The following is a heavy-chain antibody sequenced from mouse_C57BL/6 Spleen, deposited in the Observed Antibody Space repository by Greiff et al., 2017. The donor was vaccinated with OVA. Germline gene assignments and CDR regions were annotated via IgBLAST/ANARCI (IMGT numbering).Heavy chain of an antibody. V-gene: IGHV5-9-1*02. D-gene: IGHD2-4*01. CDR3: TRDRGDYDGFAY. CDR2: ISSGGDYI. J-gene: IGHJ3*01. CDR1: GFTFSSYA. Sequence: EVKLVESGEGLVKPGGSLKLSCAASGFTFSSYAMSWVRQTPEKRLEWVAYISSGGDYIYYADTVKGRFTIPRDNARNTLYLQMSSLKSEDTAMYYCTRDRGDYDGFAYWGQGTLVTVSA.